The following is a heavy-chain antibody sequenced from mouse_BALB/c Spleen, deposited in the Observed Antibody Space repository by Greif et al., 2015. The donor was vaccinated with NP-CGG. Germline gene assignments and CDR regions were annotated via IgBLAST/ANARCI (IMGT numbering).Heavy chain of an antibody. J-gene: IGHJ4*01. D-gene: IGHD2-14*01. CDR3: ARWYDDYAMDY. V-gene: IGHV3-2*02. CDR2: ISYSGST. CDR1: GYSITSDYA. Sequence: EVKLQESGPGLVKPSQSLSLTCTVTGYSITSDYAWNWIRQFPGNKLEWMGYISYSGSTSYNPSLKSRISITRDTSKNQFFLQLNSVTTEDTATYYCARWYDDYAMDYWGQGTSVTVSS.